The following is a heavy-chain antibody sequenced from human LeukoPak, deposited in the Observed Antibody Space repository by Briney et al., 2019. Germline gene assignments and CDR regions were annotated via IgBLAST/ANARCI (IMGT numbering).Heavy chain of an antibody. J-gene: IGHJ4*02. V-gene: IGHV4-59*01. CDR1: GGSISSYY. Sequence: SETLSLTCTVSGGSISSYYWSWIRQPPGKGLEWIGYIYYSGSTNYNPSLKSRVTISVDTSKNQFSLKLSSVTAADTAVYYCARGVEGSDILTGYHDYWGQGTLVTVSS. CDR3: ARGVEGSDILTGYHDY. CDR2: IYYSGST. D-gene: IGHD3-9*01.